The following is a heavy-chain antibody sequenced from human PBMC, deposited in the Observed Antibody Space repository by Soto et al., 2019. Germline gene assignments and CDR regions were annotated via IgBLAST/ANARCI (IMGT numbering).Heavy chain of an antibody. J-gene: IGHJ4*02. CDR1: GGTFSSSA. Sequence: SVKVSCKASGGTFSSSAISWVRQAPGQGLEWMGGIIPIFGTANYAQKFQGRVTITADESTSTAYMELSSLRSEDTAVYYCARAVLRDCSSTSCYTRYYFDYWGQGTLVTVSS. V-gene: IGHV1-69*13. CDR3: ARAVLRDCSSTSCYTRYYFDY. D-gene: IGHD2-2*02. CDR2: IIPIFGTA.